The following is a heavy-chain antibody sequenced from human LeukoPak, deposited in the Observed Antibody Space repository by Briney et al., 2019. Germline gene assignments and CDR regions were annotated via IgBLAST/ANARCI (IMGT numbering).Heavy chain of an antibody. CDR1: GGFISNYY. D-gene: IGHD2-2*02. Sequence: SETPSLTCTVSGGFISNYYWSWIPQPPWKGREWIGYIYYNGNNDYNPSLKSRVTISVDTSKNHFSLKLNSVTAADTAVYYCARGQVDTHFDYWGPGTLVTVSS. CDR3: ARGQVDTHFDY. J-gene: IGHJ4*02. V-gene: IGHV4-59*01. CDR2: IYYNGNN.